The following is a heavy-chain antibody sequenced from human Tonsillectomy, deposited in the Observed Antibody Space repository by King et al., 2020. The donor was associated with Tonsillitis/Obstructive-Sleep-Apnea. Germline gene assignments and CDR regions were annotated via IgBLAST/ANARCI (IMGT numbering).Heavy chain of an antibody. CDR1: GYTFTSYG. J-gene: IGHJ5*02. CDR2: ISAYNGNT. Sequence: QLVQSGAEVKKPGASVKVSCKASGYTFTSYGISWVRQAPGQGLEWMGWISAYNGNTNYAQKLQGRVTMTTDTSTSTAYMELRSLRSDDTAVYYCARDRVVVVPAANNWFDPWGQGTLVTVSS. V-gene: IGHV1-18*01. CDR3: ARDRVVVVPAANNWFDP. D-gene: IGHD2-2*01.